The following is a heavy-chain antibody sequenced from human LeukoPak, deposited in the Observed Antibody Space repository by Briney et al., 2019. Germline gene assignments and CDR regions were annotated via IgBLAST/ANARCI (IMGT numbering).Heavy chain of an antibody. CDR1: GFTFGSFS. V-gene: IGHV3-48*01. CDR3: AKDHYWSIDY. Sequence: PGGSLRLSCVASGFTFGSFSMNWVRQAPGKGLEWVSFISNSGSPIYYADSVKGRFTISRDNAKNSLHLQMNSLRAEDTAVYYCAKDHYWSIDYWGRGTLVTVSS. D-gene: IGHD3-3*01. J-gene: IGHJ4*02. CDR2: ISNSGSPI.